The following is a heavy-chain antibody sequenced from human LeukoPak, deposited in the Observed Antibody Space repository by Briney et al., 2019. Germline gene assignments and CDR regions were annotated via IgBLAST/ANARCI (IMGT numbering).Heavy chain of an antibody. J-gene: IGHJ4*02. V-gene: IGHV3-23*01. CDR3: AKNIGGFDY. D-gene: IGHD4-23*01. CDR2: ISGSGDST. Sequence: GGSLRLSCAASGFIFSSFAMNWVRQAPGKGLEWVSIISGSGDSTYYTDSVRGRFIISRDNSKNTLYLQMNSLRAEDTAVYYCAKNIGGFDYWGQGTLVTVSS. CDR1: GFIFSSFA.